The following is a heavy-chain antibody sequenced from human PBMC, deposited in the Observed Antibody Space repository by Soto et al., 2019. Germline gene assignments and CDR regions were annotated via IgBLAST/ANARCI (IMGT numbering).Heavy chain of an antibody. V-gene: IGHV1-69*02. CDR2: IIPIVGIA. Sequence: QVQLVQSGAEVKKPGSSVKVSCKASGGTFSSYTISWVRQAPGQGLEWMGRIIPIVGIANYAQKFQGRVTITADKSTSTAYMELSSLRSEDTAGYYCARGVPAAILGGSDWFDPWGQGTLVTVSS. CDR3: ARGVPAAILGGSDWFDP. J-gene: IGHJ5*02. CDR1: GGTFSSYT. D-gene: IGHD2-2*01.